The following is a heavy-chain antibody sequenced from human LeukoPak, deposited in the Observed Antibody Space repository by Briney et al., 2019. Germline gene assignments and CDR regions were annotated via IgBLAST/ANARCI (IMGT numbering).Heavy chain of an antibody. J-gene: IGHJ4*02. CDR1: GGSFSGYY. D-gene: IGHD1-1*01. CDR3: ARGDALEYYFDY. Sequence: SETLSLTCAVYGGSFSGYYWSWIRQPPGKGLEWIGYIYHSGSTYYNPSLKSRVTISVDRSKNQFSLKLSSVTAADTAVYYCARGDALEYYFDYWGQGTLVTVSS. V-gene: IGHV4-34*01. CDR2: IYHSGST.